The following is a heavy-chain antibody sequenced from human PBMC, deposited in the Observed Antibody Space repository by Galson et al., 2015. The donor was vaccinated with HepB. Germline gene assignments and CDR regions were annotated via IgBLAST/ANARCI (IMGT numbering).Heavy chain of an antibody. CDR1: GFTFSNYA. V-gene: IGHV3-23*01. D-gene: IGHD2-21*02. CDR2: ISDNGGRT. Sequence: SLRLSCAASGFTFSNYAMTWVRQAPGKGLEWVSGISDNGGRTHYAESVKGRFTVSRDNAKSSLYLQMNSLRAEDSAVYYCTRDPYCGGDCSSQGYFDFWGRGSLVTVSS. CDR3: TRDPYCGGDCSSQGYFDF. J-gene: IGHJ2*01.